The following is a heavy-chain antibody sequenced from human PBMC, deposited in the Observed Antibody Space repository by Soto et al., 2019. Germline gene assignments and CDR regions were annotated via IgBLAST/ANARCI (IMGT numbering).Heavy chain of an antibody. D-gene: IGHD3-22*01. Sequence: GPTLGNPTQNLPLACTLSGFPPRTSGVGVGWVPPPPGKALGWVALIYWDDDKRYRPSLKCRLTITKDTSKNQVVLTMTNMDPVDTATYYCAHRPGRGSNYYDSSGYPYYFDYWGQGTLVTVSS. V-gene: IGHV2-5*02. CDR1: GFPPRTSGVG. CDR2: IYWDDDK. J-gene: IGHJ4*02. CDR3: AHRPGRGSNYYDSSGYPYYFDY.